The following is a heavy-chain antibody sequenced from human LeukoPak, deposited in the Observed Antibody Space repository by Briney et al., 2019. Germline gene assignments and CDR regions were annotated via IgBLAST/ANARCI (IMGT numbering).Heavy chain of an antibody. J-gene: IGHJ5*02. D-gene: IGHD2-2*01. Sequence: SETLSLTCAVYGGSLSGYYWSWIRQPPGKGLEWIGEINHSGSTNYNPSLKSRVTISVDTSKNQFSLKLSSVTAADTAVYYCARVGRYCSSTSCNHPERWFDPWGQGTLVPVSS. V-gene: IGHV4-34*01. CDR2: INHSGST. CDR1: GGSLSGYY. CDR3: ARVGRYCSSTSCNHPERWFDP.